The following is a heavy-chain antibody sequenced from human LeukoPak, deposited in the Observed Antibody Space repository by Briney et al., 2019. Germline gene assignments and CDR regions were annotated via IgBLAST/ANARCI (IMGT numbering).Heavy chain of an antibody. CDR3: ATRNWAAADDY. CDR1: GFTYTSYA. J-gene: IGHJ4*02. D-gene: IGHD6-13*01. Sequence: GGSLRLSCAASGFTYTSYAMSWVRQAPGKGLEWVSAISGSGGSTYYADSVKGRFTISRDNSKNTLYLQMNSLRAEDTAVYYCATRNWAAADDYWGQGTLVTVSS. CDR2: ISGSGGST. V-gene: IGHV3-23*01.